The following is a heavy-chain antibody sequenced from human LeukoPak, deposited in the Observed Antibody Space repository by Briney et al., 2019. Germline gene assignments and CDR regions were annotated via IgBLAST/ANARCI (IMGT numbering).Heavy chain of an antibody. CDR1: GFTFSSYS. CDR3: ARDSTYYDFWSGPGRNWFDP. J-gene: IGHJ5*02. CDR2: ISSSSSYI. Sequence: GGSLRLSCAASGFTFSSYSMNWVRQAPGKGLEWVSSISSSSSYIYYADSVKGRFTISRDNAKNSLYLQMNSLRAEDTAVYYCARDSTYYDFWSGPGRNWFDPWGQGTLVTVSS. D-gene: IGHD3-3*01. V-gene: IGHV3-21*01.